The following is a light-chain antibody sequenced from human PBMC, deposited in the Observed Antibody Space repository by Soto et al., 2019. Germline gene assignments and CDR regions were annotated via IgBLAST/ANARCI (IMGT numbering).Light chain of an antibody. CDR1: QSIASSY. V-gene: IGKV3-20*01. CDR2: RTF. J-gene: IGKJ4*01. CDR3: QQFSRPPLT. Sequence: EIVLTQSPGTLSLSPGERATLSCRASQSIASSYLAWYQQKPGQPPRLLLYRTFNRATGIPDRFSGSGSGTDFTLTISRLGAEDFAVYFCQQFSRPPLTFGGGTKVEI.